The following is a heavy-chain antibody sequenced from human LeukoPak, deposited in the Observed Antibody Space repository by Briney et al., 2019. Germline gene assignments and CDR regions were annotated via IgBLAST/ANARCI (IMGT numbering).Heavy chain of an antibody. J-gene: IGHJ6*02. Sequence: GGSLRLSCAASGFTFSRYWMTWVRQAPGKGLEWVANIKEDGSKKNYVDSVKGRFTISRDNAKNSLYLQMNSLRAEDTAVYYCARALYYDFWSGYYPVPYYYYGMDVWGQGTTVTVSS. CDR1: GFTFSRYW. CDR2: IKEDGSKK. V-gene: IGHV3-7*03. D-gene: IGHD3-3*01. CDR3: ARALYYDFWSGYYPVPYYYYGMDV.